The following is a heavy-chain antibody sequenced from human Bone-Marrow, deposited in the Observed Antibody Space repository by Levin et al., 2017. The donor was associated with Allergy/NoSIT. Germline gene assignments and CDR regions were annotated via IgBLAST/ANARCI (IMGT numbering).Heavy chain of an antibody. J-gene: IGHJ4*02. CDR3: ARPITTTGKYFGY. Sequence: TFSGYSMNWVRQAPGKGLEWVASISSDSNYIYHADSVKGRFTVSRDNAKNSLYLQMNSLRAEDTAVYYCARPITTTGKYFGYWGQGALVTVSS. CDR2: ISSDSNYI. D-gene: IGHD1-1*01. CDR1: TFSGYS. V-gene: IGHV3-21*01.